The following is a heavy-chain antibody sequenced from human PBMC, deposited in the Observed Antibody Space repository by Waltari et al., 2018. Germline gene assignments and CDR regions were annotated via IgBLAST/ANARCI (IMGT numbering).Heavy chain of an antibody. CDR3: ARGAYSSGWYVLDY. CDR2: INSEGSST. Sequence: EVQLVESGGGLVQPGGSLRLSCAASGFTFSSYWMHWVRQAPGKGLVWVSRINSEGSSTSYADSVKGRFTISRDNAKNTLYLQMNSLRAEDTAVYYCARGAYSSGWYVLDYWGQGTLVTVSS. V-gene: IGHV3-74*01. CDR1: GFTFSSYW. D-gene: IGHD6-19*01. J-gene: IGHJ4*02.